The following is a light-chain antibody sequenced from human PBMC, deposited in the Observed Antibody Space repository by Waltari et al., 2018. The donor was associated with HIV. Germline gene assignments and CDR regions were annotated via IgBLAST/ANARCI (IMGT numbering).Light chain of an antibody. CDR3: QQYYSTPRT. V-gene: IGKV4-1*01. CDR2: WAS. Sequence: DIVMTQSPDSLTVSLGARATINCRSSQSLLYRSNNKNYLAWYKQKPGQPPKLLLYWASTRESGVPNRFSGSESGTNFTLTISDLQADDVALYYCQQYYSTPRTFGQGTRLEI. CDR1: QSLLYRSNNKNY. J-gene: IGKJ2*01.